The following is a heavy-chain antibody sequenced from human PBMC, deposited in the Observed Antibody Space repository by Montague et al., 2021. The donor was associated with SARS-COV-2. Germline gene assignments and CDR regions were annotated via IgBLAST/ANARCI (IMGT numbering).Heavy chain of an antibody. CDR2: ISYDGSNK. V-gene: IGHV3-30-3*01. J-gene: IGHJ4*02. Sequence: SLSLSFSASGFPFSSYAMHWVRQAPGKGLEWVAVISYDGSNKYYADSVKGRFTISRDNSKNTLYLQMNSLRAEDTAVYYCARTYSGSYYSHFDYWGQGTLVTVSS. D-gene: IGHD1-26*01. CDR1: GFPFSSYA. CDR3: ARTYSGSYYSHFDY.